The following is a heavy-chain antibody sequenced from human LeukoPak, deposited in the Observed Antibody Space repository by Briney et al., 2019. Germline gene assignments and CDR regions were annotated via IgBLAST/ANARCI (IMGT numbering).Heavy chain of an antibody. CDR3: AKYRGIPN. V-gene: IGHV3-74*01. CDR2: IKSDGSST. Sequence: GGSLRLSCAASKFTFSNYWMHWIRQAPGKGLVWVSRIKSDGSSTTYADSVKGRFTISRDNSKNTLYLQMSSLRAEDTAIYYCAKYRGIPNWGQGTLVTVSS. D-gene: IGHD3-10*01. J-gene: IGHJ4*02. CDR1: KFTFSNYW.